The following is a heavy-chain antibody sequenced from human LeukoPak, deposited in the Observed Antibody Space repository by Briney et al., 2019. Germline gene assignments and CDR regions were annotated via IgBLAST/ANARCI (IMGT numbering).Heavy chain of an antibody. V-gene: IGHV1-46*01. CDR1: GYTFSLHY. D-gene: IGHD6-19*01. CDR3: ARGLESSGWYGMDV. Sequence: GASVKVSCKSSGYTFSLHYIHWVRQAPGQGLEWLGIINTSGATTRYGQNFKGRVTATRDTSTSTVYMEMSSLNSEDTAVYYCARGLESSGWYGMDVWGQGTTIIVSS. J-gene: IGHJ6*02. CDR2: INTSGATT.